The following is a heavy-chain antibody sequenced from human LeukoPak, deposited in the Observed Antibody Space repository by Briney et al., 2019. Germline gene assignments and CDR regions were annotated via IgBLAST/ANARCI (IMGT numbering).Heavy chain of an antibody. J-gene: IGHJ4*02. CDR2: ISSSSTI. CDR3: ARDAVTMVQGVIIKFDY. D-gene: IGHD3-10*01. CDR1: GFTFSSYS. Sequence: LSGGSLRLSCAASGFTFSSYSMTWARQAPGKGLEWVSYISSSSTIYYADSVKGRFTISRDNAKNSLYLQMNSLRDEDTAVYYCARDAVTMVQGVIIKFDYWGQGTLVTVSS. V-gene: IGHV3-48*02.